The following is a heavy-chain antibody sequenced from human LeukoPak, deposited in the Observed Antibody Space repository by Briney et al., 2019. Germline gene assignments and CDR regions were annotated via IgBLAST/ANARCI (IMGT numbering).Heavy chain of an antibody. CDR1: GFTFSNYW. J-gene: IGHJ4*02. CDR2: ISDAGTHT. D-gene: IGHD5-24*01. Sequence: GGSLRLSCAASGFTFSNYWMHWVRQAPGKGLVWVSRISDAGTHTIYADSVKGRFAMPRHNAKNTRYLQMNSLRAEDTAVYYCARVTGGYNLVDYWGQGTLVAVSS. CDR3: ARVTGGYNLVDY. V-gene: IGHV3-74*01.